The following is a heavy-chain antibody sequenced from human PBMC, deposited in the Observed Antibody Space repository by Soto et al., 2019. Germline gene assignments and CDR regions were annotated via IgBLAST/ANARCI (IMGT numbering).Heavy chain of an antibody. J-gene: IGHJ4*02. CDR2: ISSSSSYI. CDR1: GFTFSSYS. V-gene: IGHV3-21*01. CDR3: ARVTNSGSYRNFDY. Sequence: LRLSCAASGFTFSSYSMNWVRQAPGKGLEWVSSISSSSSYIYYADSVKGRFTIARDNAKNSLYLQMNSLRAEDSAVYYCARVTNSGSYRNFDYWGQGTLVTVSS. D-gene: IGHD1-26*01.